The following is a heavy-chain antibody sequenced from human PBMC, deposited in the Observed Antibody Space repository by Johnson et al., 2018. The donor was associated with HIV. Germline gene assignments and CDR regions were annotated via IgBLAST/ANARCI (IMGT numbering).Heavy chain of an antibody. D-gene: IGHD5-24*01. CDR3: ARDQRWWLQSPGAFDI. CDR2: IKQDGSEK. Sequence: VQLVESGGSLVQPGGSLRLSCAASGFTFSSYWMNWVRQAPGKGLEWVANIKQDGSEKYYVDSVKGRFTISRDNAKNSLYLQMNSLGAEDMAVYYCARDQRWWLQSPGAFDIWGQGTMVTVSS. V-gene: IGHV3-7*01. J-gene: IGHJ3*02. CDR1: GFTFSSYW.